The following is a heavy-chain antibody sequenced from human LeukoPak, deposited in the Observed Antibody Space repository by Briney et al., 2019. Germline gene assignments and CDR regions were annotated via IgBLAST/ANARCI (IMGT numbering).Heavy chain of an antibody. CDR3: ARTGYSGYDPFDP. J-gene: IGHJ5*02. D-gene: IGHD5-12*01. V-gene: IGHV1-2*02. Sequence: EASVKDSCKASGYTFTGYYMHGVRPAPGQGRAWMGWINPNSGGTNYAQKFQGRVNMTRDTSISTAYMELSRLRSDDTAVYYCARTGYSGYDPFDPWGQGTLVTVSS. CDR1: GYTFTGYY. CDR2: INPNSGGT.